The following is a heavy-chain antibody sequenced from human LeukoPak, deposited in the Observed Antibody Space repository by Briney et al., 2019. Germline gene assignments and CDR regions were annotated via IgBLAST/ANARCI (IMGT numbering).Heavy chain of an antibody. CDR2: IYYSGST. CDR3: ARDYGDYGNWFDP. Sequence: SETLSLTCTVSGGSISTYYWSWIRQPPEKGLEWIGYIYYSGSTNYNPSLKSRVTISVDTSKNQFSLKLSSVTAADTAVYYCARDYGDYGNWFDPWGQGTLVTVSS. CDR1: GGSISTYY. D-gene: IGHD4-17*01. V-gene: IGHV4-59*12. J-gene: IGHJ5*02.